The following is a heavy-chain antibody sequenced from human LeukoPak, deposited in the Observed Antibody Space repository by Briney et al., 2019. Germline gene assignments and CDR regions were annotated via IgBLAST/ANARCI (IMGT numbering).Heavy chain of an antibody. CDR3: ARDHFTGYGPFYYYHGMDV. D-gene: IGHD3-9*01. J-gene: IGHJ6*02. V-gene: IGHV3-33*01. Sequence: GGSLRLSCAASGFTFSSYGMHWVRQAPGKGLEWVAVIWYDGSNKYNADSVKGRFTISRDNSKNTLYLQMNSLRAEDTAVYYCARDHFTGYGPFYYYHGMDVWGQGTTVTVSS. CDR1: GFTFSSYG. CDR2: IWYDGSNK.